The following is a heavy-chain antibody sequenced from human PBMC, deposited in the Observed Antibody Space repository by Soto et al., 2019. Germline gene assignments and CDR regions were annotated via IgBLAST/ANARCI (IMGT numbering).Heavy chain of an antibody. Sequence: PGESLKISCKGSGYTFVNYWIGWVRQMPGKGLEWMGIIYPGDSDTRYSPSFQGQVTVSADKSISTAYLQWSSLKASDTAMYYCATNPSIAVAGEDYYYYGMDVWGQGTTVTVSS. D-gene: IGHD6-19*01. CDR2: IYPGDSDT. CDR3: ATNPSIAVAGEDYYYYGMDV. J-gene: IGHJ6*02. V-gene: IGHV5-51*01. CDR1: GYTFVNYW.